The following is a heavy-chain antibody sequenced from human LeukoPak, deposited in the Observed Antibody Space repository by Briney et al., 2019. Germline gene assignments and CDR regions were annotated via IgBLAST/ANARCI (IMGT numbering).Heavy chain of an antibody. CDR1: GGTFSSYA. CDR3: ARSKCSGGSCYAFDY. J-gene: IGHJ4*02. D-gene: IGHD2-15*01. Sequence: SVKVSCKASGGTFSSYAISWVRQAPGQGLEWMGGIIPIFGTANYAQKFQGRVTITADESTSTAHMELSSLRSEDTAVYYCARSKCSGGSCYAFDYWGQGTLVTVSS. CDR2: IIPIFGTA. V-gene: IGHV1-69*01.